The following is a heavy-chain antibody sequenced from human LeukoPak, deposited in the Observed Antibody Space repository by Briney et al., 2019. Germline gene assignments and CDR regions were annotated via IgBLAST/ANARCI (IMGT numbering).Heavy chain of an antibody. V-gene: IGHV1-69*13. CDR3: ASSRGYSYGTVDY. J-gene: IGHJ4*02. Sequence: ASVNVSFKASFGIFSSYAISGVRQARGQERAWVGGIIPIFGTANYAQKFQGRVTITADESTSTAYMELSSLRSEDTAVYYCASSRGYSYGTVDYWGQGTLVTVSS. D-gene: IGHD5-18*01. CDR1: FGIFSSYA. CDR2: IIPIFGTA.